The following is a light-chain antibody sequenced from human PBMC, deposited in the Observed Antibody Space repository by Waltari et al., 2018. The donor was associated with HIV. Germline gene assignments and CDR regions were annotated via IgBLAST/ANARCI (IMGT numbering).Light chain of an antibody. CDR3: QQRDSWPRGIT. J-gene: IGKJ5*01. CDR2: DAI. CDR1: QSVGKY. V-gene: IGKV3-11*01. Sequence: EIVLTQSPATLSLSPGERATLSCRANQSVGKYLAWYQQKPGQVPRLLIYDAINRATGIPARFSGSGSGTDFTLTISSLEPEDFAVYYCQQRDSWPRGITFGQGTRLEIK.